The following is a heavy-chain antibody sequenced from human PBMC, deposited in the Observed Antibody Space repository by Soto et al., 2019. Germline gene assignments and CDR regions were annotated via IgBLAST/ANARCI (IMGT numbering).Heavy chain of an antibody. CDR1: GFTFSSYV. CDR3: ARDSMFSGYANWYFDL. D-gene: IGHD3-22*01. J-gene: IGHJ2*01. Sequence: QVQLVESGGGVVQPGRSLRLSCAASGFTFSSYVMHWVRQAPGKGLEWVALMSYDGSRRYYAESVKGRFTISRDNSKNTLFLQMNCLRTDDTVIYYCARDSMFSGYANWYFDLWGRGTLATVSS. CDR2: MSYDGSRR. V-gene: IGHV3-30-3*01.